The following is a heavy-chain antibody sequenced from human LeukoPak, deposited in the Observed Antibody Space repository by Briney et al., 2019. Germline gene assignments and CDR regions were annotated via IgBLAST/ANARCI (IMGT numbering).Heavy chain of an antibody. J-gene: IGHJ3*02. CDR1: GFTFSSYS. V-gene: IGHV3-48*01. CDR3: AQNDGYSYGYDAFDI. Sequence: GGSLRLSCAASGFTFSSYSMNWVRQAPGKGLEWVSYISSSSSTIYYADSVKGRFTISRDNAKNSLYLQMNSLRAEDTAVYYCAQNDGYSYGYDAFDIWGQGTMVTVSS. CDR2: ISSSSSTI. D-gene: IGHD5-18*01.